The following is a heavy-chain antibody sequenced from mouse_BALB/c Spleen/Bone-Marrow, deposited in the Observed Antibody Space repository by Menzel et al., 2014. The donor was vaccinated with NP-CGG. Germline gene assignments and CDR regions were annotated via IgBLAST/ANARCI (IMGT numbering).Heavy chain of an antibody. CDR2: IFTGGGSI. D-gene: IGHD2-4*01. V-gene: IGHV1S132*01. J-gene: IGHJ4*01. CDR3: GRRGLRQAMDY. CDR1: GYTFTSYW. Sequence: VMLVESGAELVKPGASVKLSCKTSGYTFTSYWIQWVKQRPGQGLEWIGEIFTGGGSIYYNEKFEGKAALTIDKSSSTAYMSLSSLASEDSGVYFCGRRGLRQAMDYWGRGTPVTVSS.